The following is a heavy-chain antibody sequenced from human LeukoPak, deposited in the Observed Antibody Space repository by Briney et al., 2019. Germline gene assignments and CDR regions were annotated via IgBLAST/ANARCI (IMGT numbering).Heavy chain of an antibody. Sequence: GGSLRLSCTASGFTFSSYWMHRVRQAPGKGLMRVSRINSDGSSITYADSVKGRFTISRDNAKNTLYLQMNSLRAEDTAVYYCAQNYDFWSGYESWGQGTLVTVSS. CDR2: INSDGSSI. CDR3: AQNYDFWSGYES. D-gene: IGHD3-3*01. CDR1: GFTFSSYW. J-gene: IGHJ5*01. V-gene: IGHV3-74*01.